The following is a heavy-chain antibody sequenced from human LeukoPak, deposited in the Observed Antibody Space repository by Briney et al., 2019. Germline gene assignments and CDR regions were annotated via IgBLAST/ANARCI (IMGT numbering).Heavy chain of an antibody. Sequence: PSQTLSLTCTVSGGSISSGDYYWGWIRQPPGKGLGWLGYIYYSGSNYYNPSLKGRVTISVDTSKNQFSLKLSSVTAADTAVYYCARDLSTDSNYAYGMDVWGQGTTVTVSS. J-gene: IGHJ6*02. CDR3: ARDLSTDSNYAYGMDV. V-gene: IGHV4-30-4*01. CDR2: IYYSGSN. CDR1: GGSISSGDYY. D-gene: IGHD4-11*01.